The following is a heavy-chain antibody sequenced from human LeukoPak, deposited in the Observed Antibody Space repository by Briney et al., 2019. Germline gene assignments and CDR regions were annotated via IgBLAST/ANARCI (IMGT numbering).Heavy chain of an antibody. CDR1: GFTFSSYW. J-gene: IGHJ4*02. CDR3: ARGRAKYSSPHFDY. Sequence: GGSLRLSCAASGFTFSSYWMSWVRQAPGKGLEWVANIKQDGSEKYYVDSVKGRFTISRDNAKNSLYLQMNSLRAEDTAVYYCARGRAKYSSPHFDYWAREPWSPSPQ. CDR2: IKQDGSEK. D-gene: IGHD6-19*01. V-gene: IGHV3-7*01.